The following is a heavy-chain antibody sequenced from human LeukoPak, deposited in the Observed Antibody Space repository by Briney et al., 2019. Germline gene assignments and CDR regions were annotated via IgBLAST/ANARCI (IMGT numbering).Heavy chain of an antibody. V-gene: IGHV3-30*04. CDR3: ARDRRDGNNLAFHFDY. CDR2: LSYDDTNE. Sequence: GGSLRLSGAAPEFIFSRYARNWVRKAPGKGLEWVAILSYDDTNEYYADSVAGRFTISRDNSKNTLYLQMNSLRPDDTAVYYCARDRRDGNNLAFHFDYWGQGTLVTVSS. CDR1: EFIFSRYA. D-gene: IGHD5-24*01. J-gene: IGHJ4*02.